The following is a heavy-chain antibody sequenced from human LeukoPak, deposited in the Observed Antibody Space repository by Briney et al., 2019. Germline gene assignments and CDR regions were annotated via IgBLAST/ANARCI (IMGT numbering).Heavy chain of an antibody. CDR2: INWNGGST. D-gene: IGHD5-18*01. Sequence: GGSLRLSCAASGFTFSTYGMNWVRQAPGKGLEWVSGINWNGGSTFYADSVKGRFTISRDNAKNALYLQMNSLTVEDTALYHCARDRSYGSFDFWGQGTLATVSS. J-gene: IGHJ4*02. CDR1: GFTFSTYG. CDR3: ARDRSYGSFDF. V-gene: IGHV3-20*01.